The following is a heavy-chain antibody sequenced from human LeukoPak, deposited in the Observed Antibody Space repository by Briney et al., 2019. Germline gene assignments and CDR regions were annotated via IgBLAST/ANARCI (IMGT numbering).Heavy chain of an antibody. V-gene: IGHV3-20*04. Sequence: GGSLRLSCAASGFTFSSYSMNRVRQAPGKGLEWVSGINWNGGSTGYADSVKGRFTISRDNAKNSLYLQMNSLRAEDTALYYCARERGGAFDIWGQGTMVTVSS. CDR3: ARERGGAFDI. CDR1: GFTFSSYS. J-gene: IGHJ3*02. CDR2: INWNGGST.